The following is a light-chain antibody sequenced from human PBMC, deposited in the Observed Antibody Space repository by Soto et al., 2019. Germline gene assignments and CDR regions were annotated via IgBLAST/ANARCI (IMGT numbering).Light chain of an antibody. CDR1: QSVTSSY. CDR3: QQYGTSPWT. J-gene: IGKJ1*01. CDR2: AAS. V-gene: IGKV3-20*01. Sequence: TQSPSNLSASVGDRATLSCRASQSVTSSYLAWYQQMPGRAPRRLIYAASTRATGIPDRFSGSGSGTDFTLTISRLEPEDFAVYYCQQYGTSPWTFGQGTKVDIK.